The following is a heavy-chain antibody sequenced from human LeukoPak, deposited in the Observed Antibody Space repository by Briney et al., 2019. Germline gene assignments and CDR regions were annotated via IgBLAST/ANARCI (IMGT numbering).Heavy chain of an antibody. Sequence: GGSLRLSCVASGFTFTSYTMSWVRQAPGKGLEWVASRREDGGEIYYVASVRGRFIISRDNSKNSLYLEMNSLRVDDTAVYYCARGGARWFDSWGQGTLVTVS. CDR2: RREDGGEI. J-gene: IGHJ5*01. V-gene: IGHV3-7*01. D-gene: IGHD4/OR15-4a*01. CDR1: GFTFTSYT. CDR3: ARGGARWFDS.